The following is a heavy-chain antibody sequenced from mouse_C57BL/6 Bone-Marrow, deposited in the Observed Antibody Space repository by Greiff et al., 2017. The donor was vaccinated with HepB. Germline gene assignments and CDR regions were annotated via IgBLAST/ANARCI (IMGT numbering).Heavy chain of an antibody. CDR3: ARLLYYDYDEGFAY. J-gene: IGHJ3*01. CDR1: GYTFTTYP. CDR2: FHPYNDDT. D-gene: IGHD2-4*01. Sequence: QVQLQQSGAELVKPGASVKMSCKASGYTFTTYPIEWMKQNHGKSLEWIGNFHPYNDDTKYNEKFKGKATLTVDKSSSTAYMQLSSLTSEDSAVYFCARLLYYDYDEGFAYWGQGTLVTVSA. V-gene: IGHV1-47*01.